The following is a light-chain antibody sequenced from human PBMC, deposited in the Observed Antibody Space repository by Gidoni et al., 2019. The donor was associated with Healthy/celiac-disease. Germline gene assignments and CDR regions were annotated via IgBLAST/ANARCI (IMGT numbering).Light chain of an antibody. CDR1: QSVLYSSNNKNY. Sequence: DIVMTQSPDSLAVSLGERATINCKSSQSVLYSSNNKNYLAWYQQKPGQPPKLLIYWASTRESVVPDRFSGSGSGTDFTLTISSLQAEDVAVYYCQQYYSTPYTFGQXTKLEIK. CDR2: WAS. CDR3: QQYYSTPYT. V-gene: IGKV4-1*01. J-gene: IGKJ2*01.